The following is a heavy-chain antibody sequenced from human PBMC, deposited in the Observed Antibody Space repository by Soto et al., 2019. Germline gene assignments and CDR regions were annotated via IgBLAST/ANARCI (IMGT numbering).Heavy chain of an antibody. V-gene: IGHV5-10-1*01. CDR3: ARHSNQLLGFEY. J-gene: IGHJ4*02. CDR1: GYSFTSYW. D-gene: IGHD2-2*01. CDR2: IDPSDSYT. Sequence: LMISCKGSGYSFTSYWISWVRQMPGKGLEWMGRIDPSDSYTNYSPSFQGHGTISADKSISTAYLQWSSLKASDTAMYYCARHSNQLLGFEYWGQGTLVTVSS.